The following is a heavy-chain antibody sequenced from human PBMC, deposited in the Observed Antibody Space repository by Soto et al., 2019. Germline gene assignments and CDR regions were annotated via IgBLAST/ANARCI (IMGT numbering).Heavy chain of an antibody. Sequence: EVQLVESGGGLVQPGGSLRLSCAASGFTFSRYWMSWVRQAPGKGLEWVANINQDGSEKYYVDSVKGRFTISRDNAKNSLYLQMNSLRAEDTAVYYCASLPAVAGTHGPDDAFDIWGQGTMVTVSS. CDR3: ASLPAVAGTHGPDDAFDI. D-gene: IGHD6-19*01. V-gene: IGHV3-7*01. CDR1: GFTFSRYW. CDR2: INQDGSEK. J-gene: IGHJ3*02.